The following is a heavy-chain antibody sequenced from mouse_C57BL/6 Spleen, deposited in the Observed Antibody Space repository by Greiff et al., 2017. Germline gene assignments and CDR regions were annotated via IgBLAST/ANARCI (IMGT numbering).Heavy chain of an antibody. CDR3: SRGFNTVVEGFAY. V-gene: IGHV1-69*01. CDR2: IDPSNSYT. Sequence: VQLQQSGAELVMPGASVKLSCKASGYTFTSYWMHWVKQRPGQGLEWMGEIDPSNSYTNYNQKFKGKSTLTADKSSSTAYMQLSSLTTEDSAVYYCSRGFNTVVEGFAYWGQGTLVTVSA. D-gene: IGHD1-1*01. J-gene: IGHJ3*01. CDR1: GYTFTSYW.